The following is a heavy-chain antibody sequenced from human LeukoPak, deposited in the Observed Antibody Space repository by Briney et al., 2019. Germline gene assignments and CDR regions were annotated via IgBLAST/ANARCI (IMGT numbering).Heavy chain of an antibody. CDR3: ARGSNWNYYYFDY. CDR1: GFSFSNYA. Sequence: PGGSLRLSCAASGFSFSNYAMTWVRQAPGKGLEWVAVICYDGSNKYYADSVKGRFPISRDNSKNTLYLQMNSLRAEDTAVYYCARGSNWNYYYFDYWGQGTLVTVSS. D-gene: IGHD1-7*01. CDR2: ICYDGSNK. V-gene: IGHV3-33*08. J-gene: IGHJ4*02.